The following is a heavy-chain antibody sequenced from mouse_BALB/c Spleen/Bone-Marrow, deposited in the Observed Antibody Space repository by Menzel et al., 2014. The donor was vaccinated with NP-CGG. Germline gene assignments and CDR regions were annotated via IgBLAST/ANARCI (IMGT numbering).Heavy chain of an antibody. CDR3: SRGYYGSTYYYAMDY. V-gene: IGHV1S81*02. D-gene: IGHD1-1*01. Sequence: QVQLKQSGAELVKPGASVKSSCKASGYTFTSYYMFWVKQRPGQGLEWIGEINPSNVDTNFNEKFKSKATLTVDKSSNTAYMQLSRLTSEDSAVYYCSRGYYGSTYYYAMDYWGQGTSVTVSS. CDR1: GYTFTSYY. J-gene: IGHJ4*01. CDR2: INPSNVDT.